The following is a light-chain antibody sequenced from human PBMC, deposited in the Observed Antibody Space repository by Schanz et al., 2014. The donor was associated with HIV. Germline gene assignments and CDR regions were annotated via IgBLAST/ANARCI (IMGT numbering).Light chain of an antibody. CDR2: EAS. V-gene: IGKV1-33*01. CDR3: QQCVTYPYT. CDR1: QDISNY. Sequence: DIQMTQSPSSVSASVGDRVTITCQASQDISNYLNWYQQKPGKTPKLLINEASNLQSGVPSRFSGSGSGTSFTLTIASLQPDDFATYYCQQCVTYPYTFGQGTKLDIK. J-gene: IGKJ2*01.